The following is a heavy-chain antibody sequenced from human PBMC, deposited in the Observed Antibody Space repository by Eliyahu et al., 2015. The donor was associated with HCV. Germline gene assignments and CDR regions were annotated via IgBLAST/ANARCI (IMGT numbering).Heavy chain of an antibody. J-gene: IGHJ4*02. CDR1: GGSISSSLYY. CDR3: ARHNRNYGSYSSGSWDY. Sequence: QLQLQESDPGLVKPSETLSLTCTVSGGSISSSLYYWVWVRQPPGKGLEWIGSIYYDGVTWYNSSLESRITISVDASKNQFSLKLSSVTAADTAVYYCARHNRNYGSYSSGSWDYWGQGALVTVSS. D-gene: IGHD6-19*01. V-gene: IGHV4-39*01. CDR2: IYYDGVT.